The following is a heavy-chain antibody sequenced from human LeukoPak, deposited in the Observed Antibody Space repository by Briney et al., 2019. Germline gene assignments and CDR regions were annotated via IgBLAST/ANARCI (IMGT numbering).Heavy chain of an antibody. D-gene: IGHD3-22*01. CDR2: ISSSGSTI. CDR1: GFTFSSYS. Sequence: PGGSLRLSCAASGFTFSSYSMNWVRQAAGKGLEWVSYISSSGSTIYYADSVKGRFTISRDNAKNSLYLQMNSLRAEDTAVYYCARRQWDSSGYYYYYYGMDVGGQGTTVTVSS. J-gene: IGHJ6*02. V-gene: IGHV3-48*04. CDR3: ARRQWDSSGYYYYYYGMDV.